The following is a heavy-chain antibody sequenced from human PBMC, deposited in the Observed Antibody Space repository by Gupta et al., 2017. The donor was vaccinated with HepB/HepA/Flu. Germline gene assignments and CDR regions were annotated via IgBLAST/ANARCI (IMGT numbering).Heavy chain of an antibody. D-gene: IGHD5-24*01. Sequence: QVQLVESGGGVVQPGRSLRLSCAASGFTFSSYGMHRVRQAPGNGLEWVAVIWYDGSNKYYADSGKGRFTISRDKSKNTLYLQMNSLRAEDTAVYYSARGGGRWLRRKEGIFDYWGQGTLVTVSS. J-gene: IGHJ4*02. V-gene: IGHV3-33*01. CDR2: IWYDGSNK. CDR3: ARGGGRWLRRKEGIFDY. CDR1: GFTFSSYG.